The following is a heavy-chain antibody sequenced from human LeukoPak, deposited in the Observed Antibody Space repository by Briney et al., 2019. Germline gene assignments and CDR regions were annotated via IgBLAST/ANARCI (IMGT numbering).Heavy chain of an antibody. CDR1: GGSISSYY. V-gene: IGHV4-59*01. Sequence: SETLSLTCTVSGGSISSYYLSWIRQPPGKGLEWIGYIYYSGSTNYNPFLKSRVTISLDTSKNQFSLKLSPVTAADTAVYYCARDDYVGYFDLWGRGTLVTVSS. J-gene: IGHJ2*01. CDR2: IYYSGST. CDR3: ARDDYVGYFDL. D-gene: IGHD4-17*01.